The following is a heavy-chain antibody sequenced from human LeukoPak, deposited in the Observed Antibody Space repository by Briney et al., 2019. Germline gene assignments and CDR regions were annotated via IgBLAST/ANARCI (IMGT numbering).Heavy chain of an antibody. V-gene: IGHV3-23*01. J-gene: IGHJ4*02. CDR1: GFTFSSSA. CDR3: ARRLVATGTKVFDY. D-gene: IGHD1-1*01. Sequence: SGGSLRLSCAASGFTFSSSAMSWVRQVPGKGLEWVSGISASGGSTYYADSVRGRFTISRDNSKNTLYVQMNSLRDEDTAVYYCARRLVATGTKVFDYWGQGTLVTVSS. CDR2: ISASGGST.